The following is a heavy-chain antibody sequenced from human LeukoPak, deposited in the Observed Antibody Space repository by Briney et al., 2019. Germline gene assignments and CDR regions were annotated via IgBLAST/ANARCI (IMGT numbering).Heavy chain of an antibody. D-gene: IGHD6-19*01. CDR2: VYYSGST. J-gene: IGHJ6*03. CDR3: AREGSGWGGGYYYMDV. CDR1: GDSISSYY. V-gene: IGHV4-59*01. Sequence: SETLSLTCTVSGDSISSYYWSWIRHPPGKGLGGIGYVYYSGSTDYNPSLKSRVTISVDTSKNQFSLKLSSVTAADTAMYYCAREGSGWGGGYYYMDVWGKGTTVTVSS.